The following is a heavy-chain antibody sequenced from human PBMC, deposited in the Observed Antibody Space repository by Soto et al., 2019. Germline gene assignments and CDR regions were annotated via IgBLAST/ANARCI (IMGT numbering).Heavy chain of an antibody. J-gene: IGHJ2*01. CDR3: ARGNSSGYYYVWYFDL. D-gene: IGHD3-22*01. CDR1: GGTFSSYA. CDR2: IIPIFGTA. V-gene: IGHV1-69*12. Sequence: QVQLVQSGAEVKKPGSSVKVSCKASGGTFSSYAISWVRQAPGQGLEWMGGIIPIFGTANYAQKFQGRVTITADESTSTAYLELSSLRSEGAAVYYCARGNSSGYYYVWYFDLWGRGTLVTVSS.